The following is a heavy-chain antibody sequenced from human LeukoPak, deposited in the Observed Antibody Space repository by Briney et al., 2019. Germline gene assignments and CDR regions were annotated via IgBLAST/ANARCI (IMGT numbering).Heavy chain of an antibody. CDR1: GFTFSSYW. Sequence: PGGSLRLSCAASGFTFSSYWVSWVRQAPGKGLEWVANIKQDGSEKYYVDSVKGRFTISRDNAKNSLYLQMNSLRAEDTAVYYCASPSIRRGWFDPWGQGTPVTVSS. CDR3: ASPSIRRGWFDP. J-gene: IGHJ5*02. D-gene: IGHD3-10*01. V-gene: IGHV3-7*01. CDR2: IKQDGSEK.